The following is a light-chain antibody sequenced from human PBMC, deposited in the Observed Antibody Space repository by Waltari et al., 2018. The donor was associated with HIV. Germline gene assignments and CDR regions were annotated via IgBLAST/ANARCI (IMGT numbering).Light chain of an antibody. J-gene: IGLJ3*02. CDR3: QSYDSSTHWV. V-gene: IGLV6-57*03. Sequence: NFMLTQPHSVSESPGKTVTISCTRSSGSIASNYVQCYQQRPGSAPTTVIYEDNQRPSGVPDRFSGSIDSSSNSASLTISGLKTEDEADYYCQSYDSSTHWVFGGGTKLTVL. CDR2: EDN. CDR1: SGSIASNY.